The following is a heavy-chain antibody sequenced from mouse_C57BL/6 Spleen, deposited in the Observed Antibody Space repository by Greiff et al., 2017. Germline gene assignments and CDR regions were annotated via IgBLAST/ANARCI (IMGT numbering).Heavy chain of an antibody. Sequence: QVQLKQSGAELAKPGASVKLSCKASGYTFTSYWMHWVKQRPGQGLEWIGYINPSSGSTKYNQKFKDQATLTSDKSSSTAYMQLSSLTYEDSAVYYCARRGGILDYWGQGTTLTVSS. J-gene: IGHJ2*01. V-gene: IGHV1-7*01. CDR3: ARRGGILDY. CDR2: INPSSGST. CDR1: GYTFTSYW.